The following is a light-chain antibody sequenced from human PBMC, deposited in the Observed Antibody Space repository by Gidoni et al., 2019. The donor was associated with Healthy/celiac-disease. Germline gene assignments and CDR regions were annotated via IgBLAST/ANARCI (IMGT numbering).Light chain of an antibody. CDR1: SGHSSYA. J-gene: IGLJ3*02. Sequence: LVLTPSPSPSASLGASVKLTCTLSSGHSSYAIAWHQQQPEKGPRYLMKLNSDGSHSKGDGIPDRFSGSSSGAERYLTISSRQSEDEADYYCQTWGTGPWVFGGGTKLTVL. CDR3: QTWGTGPWV. CDR2: LNSDGSH. V-gene: IGLV4-69*01.